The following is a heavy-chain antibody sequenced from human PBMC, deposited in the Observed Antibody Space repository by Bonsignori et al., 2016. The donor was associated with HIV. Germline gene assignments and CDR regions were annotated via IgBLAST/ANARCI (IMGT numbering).Heavy chain of an antibody. CDR3: ASIPYSSGVKGWYFDY. J-gene: IGHJ4*02. V-gene: IGHV4-38-2*01. Sequence: WIRQPPGKGLEWIGSIYHSGSTYYNPSLKSRVTISVDTSKNQFSLKLSSVTAADTAVYYCASIPYSSGVKGWYFDYWGQGTLVTVSS. CDR2: IYHSGST. D-gene: IGHD6-19*01.